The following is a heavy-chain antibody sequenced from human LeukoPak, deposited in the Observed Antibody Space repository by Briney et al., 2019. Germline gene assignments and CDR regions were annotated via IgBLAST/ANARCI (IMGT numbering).Heavy chain of an antibody. J-gene: IGHJ4*02. Sequence: YYGGATNYNPSLKSRVTISVDTSKNQFSLKLSSVTAADTAVYYCASTNYYDSSGYKLAFDYWGQGTLVTVSS. D-gene: IGHD3-22*01. CDR2: YYGGAT. V-gene: IGHV4-59*01. CDR3: ASTNYYDSSGYKLAFDY.